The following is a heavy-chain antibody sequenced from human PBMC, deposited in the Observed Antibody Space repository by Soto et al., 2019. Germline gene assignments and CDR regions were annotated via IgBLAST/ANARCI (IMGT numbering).Heavy chain of an antibody. CDR3: VRVLDSSWYADL. J-gene: IGHJ2*01. D-gene: IGHD3-22*01. Sequence: QVQLQESGPGLVKPSETLSLTCSVSGGSVSNASFYWTWIRQVPGTGLEYIGYIFYTGVTNYNPSLSSRVTISLDTSKNYFSLKLNSMTAADTAVYYCVRVLDSSWYADLWGRGTLVTVSS. V-gene: IGHV4-61*03. CDR1: GGSVSNASFY. CDR2: IFYTGVT.